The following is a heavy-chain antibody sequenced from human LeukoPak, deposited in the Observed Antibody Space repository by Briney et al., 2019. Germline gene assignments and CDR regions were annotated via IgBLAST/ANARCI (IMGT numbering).Heavy chain of an antibody. D-gene: IGHD1-26*01. CDR2: ISDNAGTT. CDR3: AKGRYYNNDAFDI. CDR1: GFTFSYYA. Sequence: GGSLRLSCAASGFTFSYYAMSWVRQAPEKGLEWVSGISDNAGTTDYADSVKGRFTISRDNSKTTLYLQMNTLRAEDSAVYYCAKGRYYNNDAFDIWGQGTMVTVSS. J-gene: IGHJ3*02. V-gene: IGHV3-23*01.